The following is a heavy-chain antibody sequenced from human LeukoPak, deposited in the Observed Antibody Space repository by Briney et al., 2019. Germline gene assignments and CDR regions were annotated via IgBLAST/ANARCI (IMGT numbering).Heavy chain of an antibody. CDR1: GFTFSSYW. D-gene: IGHD6-19*01. V-gene: IGHV3-7*01. Sequence: PGGSLRLSCAASGFTFSSYWMSWVRQAPGKGLEWVANIKQDGSEKYYVDSVKGRFTISRDNAKNSLYLQMNSLRAEDTAVYYCARDRTTGYSSGWYCDWGQGTLVTVSS. CDR3: ARDRTTGYSSGWYCD. CDR2: IKQDGSEK. J-gene: IGHJ4*02.